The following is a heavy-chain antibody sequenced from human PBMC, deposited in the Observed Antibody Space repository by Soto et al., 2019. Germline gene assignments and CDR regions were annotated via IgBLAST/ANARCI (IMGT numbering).Heavy chain of an antibody. D-gene: IGHD2-8*02. V-gene: IGHV3-9*01. CDR2: ISYYSGSI. J-gene: IGHJ6*02. CDR3: AKSTGGTANGMDV. CDR1: GFSFDDYG. Sequence: EVQLVESGGGLVQPGRSLRLSCAASGFSFDDYGMHWVPQAPGKGLEWVSGISYYSGSIGYADSVKGRFTISRDNGNNSLYLQMNSLRGEDTALYYCAKSTGGTANGMDVWGQGTTVTVSS.